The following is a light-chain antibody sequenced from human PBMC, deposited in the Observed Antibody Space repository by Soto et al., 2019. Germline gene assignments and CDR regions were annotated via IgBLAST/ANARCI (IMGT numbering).Light chain of an antibody. Sequence: VITQSPATLSVSPGERATLSCRASPSVGSNLAWYQQRPGQAPRLLIYGASTRATGSPARFSGSGSGTEFTLTISSLQPEDFAVYYCQQYNNWITFGQGTRLEIK. CDR2: GAS. V-gene: IGKV3-15*01. CDR1: PSVGSN. J-gene: IGKJ5*01. CDR3: QQYNNWIT.